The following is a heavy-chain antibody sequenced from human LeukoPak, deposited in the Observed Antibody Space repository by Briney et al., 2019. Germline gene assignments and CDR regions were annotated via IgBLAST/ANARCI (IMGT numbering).Heavy chain of an antibody. V-gene: IGHV3-53*01. Sequence: GRSLRLSHAASGFSVSSNYMSWVRQPPGKGLEWGSVISSGGSTYYADSVNGRFTISRDNSKSTLYLQMNSLRAEDTAIYYCARDGLRSAGTPFYYQYMDVWGIGTTVTVSS. CDR2: ISSGGST. CDR1: GFSVSSNY. J-gene: IGHJ6*03. CDR3: ARDGLRSAGTPFYYQYMDV. D-gene: IGHD3-10*01.